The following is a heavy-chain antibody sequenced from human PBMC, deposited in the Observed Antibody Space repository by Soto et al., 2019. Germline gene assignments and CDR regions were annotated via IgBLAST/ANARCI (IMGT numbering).Heavy chain of an antibody. CDR2: FSGGRGGT. J-gene: IGHJ4*02. V-gene: IGHV3-23*01. CDR3: VKWYGFGDS. CDR1: GFSISEYG. D-gene: IGHD6-13*01. Sequence: EVQLLESGGGSVQPGGSLKLSCAVSGFSISEYGVTWVRQPPGKGLYWVSGFSGGRGGTFYADSVRGRFTISRDDSRNMVYLQMDSLGVEDTAVYYCVKWYGFGDSWGQGTLVTVSS.